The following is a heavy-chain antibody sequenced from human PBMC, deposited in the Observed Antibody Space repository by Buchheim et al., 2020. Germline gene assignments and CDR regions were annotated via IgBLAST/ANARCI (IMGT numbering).Heavy chain of an antibody. V-gene: IGHV3-30*04. CDR3: ARIGKDSSGYYYFDY. D-gene: IGHD3-22*01. CDR2: ISYDGSNE. CDR1: GFTFSSYA. J-gene: IGHJ4*02. Sequence: QVQLVESGGGVVQPGRSLRLSRAASGFTFSSYAMHWVRQAPGKGLEWVAVISYDGSNEYYADSVKGRFTISRDNSKNTLYLQMNSLRAEDTAVYYCARIGKDSSGYYYFDYWGQGTL.